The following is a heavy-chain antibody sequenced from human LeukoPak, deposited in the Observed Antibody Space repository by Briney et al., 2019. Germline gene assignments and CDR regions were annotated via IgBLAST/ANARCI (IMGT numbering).Heavy chain of an antibody. Sequence: GGSLRLSCAASGFTFSNAWMSWVRQAPGKGLEWVANIKQDGSEKYYVDSVKGRFTISRDNAKNSLYLQMNSLRAEDTAVYYCAREGIAVAGTSPLDYWGQGTLVTVSS. CDR1: GFTFSNAW. V-gene: IGHV3-7*01. CDR2: IKQDGSEK. CDR3: AREGIAVAGTSPLDY. J-gene: IGHJ4*02. D-gene: IGHD6-19*01.